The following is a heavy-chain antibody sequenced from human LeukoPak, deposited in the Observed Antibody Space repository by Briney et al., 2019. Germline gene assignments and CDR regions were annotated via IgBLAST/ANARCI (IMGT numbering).Heavy chain of an antibody. Sequence: GGSLRLSCAASGFTVSSNYMSWVRQAPGKGLEWVSAISDNSGSTYYADSVRGRFTISRHNSKNTLYLQMNSLRAEDTAVYYCAKKGVVVMPPFVCWGQGTLVTVSS. D-gene: IGHD3-22*01. J-gene: IGHJ4*02. V-gene: IGHV3-23*01. CDR3: AKKGVVVMPPFVC. CDR2: ISDNSGST. CDR1: GFTVSSNY.